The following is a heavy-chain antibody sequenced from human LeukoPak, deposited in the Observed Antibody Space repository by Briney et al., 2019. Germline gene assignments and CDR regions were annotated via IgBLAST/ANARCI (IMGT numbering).Heavy chain of an antibody. CDR2: IRYDGSNK. V-gene: IGHV3-30*02. Sequence: PGGSLRLSCAASGFTFSSYGMHWVRQVPGKGLERVAFIRYDGSNKYYADSVKGRFTISRDNSKNTLYLQMNSLRAEDTAVYYCAKARSGSYGYFDYWGQGTLVTVSS. CDR1: GFTFSSYG. D-gene: IGHD1-26*01. CDR3: AKARSGSYGYFDY. J-gene: IGHJ4*02.